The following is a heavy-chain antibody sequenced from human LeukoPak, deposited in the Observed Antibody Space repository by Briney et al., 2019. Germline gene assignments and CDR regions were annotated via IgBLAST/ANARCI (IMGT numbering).Heavy chain of an antibody. D-gene: IGHD6-19*01. CDR2: IYSSGST. CDR1: GGSISSGSYY. Sequence: PSETLSLTCTVSGGSISSGSYYWSWIRQPAGKGLEWIGRIYSSGSTNYNPSLKSRVTISVDTSKNQFSLKLTSVTAADTAMYYCAKAPSGWDRLDSWGQGTLVTVSS. V-gene: IGHV4-61*02. J-gene: IGHJ4*02. CDR3: AKAPSGWDRLDS.